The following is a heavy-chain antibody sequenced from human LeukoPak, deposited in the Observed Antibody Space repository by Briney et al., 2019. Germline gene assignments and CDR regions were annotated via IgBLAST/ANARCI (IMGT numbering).Heavy chain of an antibody. Sequence: ASVKVSCKASGYTFTGYYMHWVRQAPGQGLEWMGWINSDSGGTNYAQKFQGRVTMTRDTSTSTAYMELSSLRSDDTAFYYCARDTITVTTPHFDYWGQGTLVTVSS. V-gene: IGHV1-2*02. CDR2: INSDSGGT. J-gene: IGHJ4*02. CDR3: ARDTITVTTPHFDY. D-gene: IGHD4-17*01. CDR1: GYTFTGYY.